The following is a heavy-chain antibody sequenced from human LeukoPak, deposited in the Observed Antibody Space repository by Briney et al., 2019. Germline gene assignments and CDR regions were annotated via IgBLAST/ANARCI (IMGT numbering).Heavy chain of an antibody. Sequence: ASVKVSCKASGYTFTSYAMNWVRQAPGQGLEWMGWINTNTGNPTYAQGFAGRFVFSLDTSVSTAYLQISSLKAEDTAVYYCAREPGGSGSYLGLGSLGGDYWGQGTLVTVSS. D-gene: IGHD3-10*01. J-gene: IGHJ4*02. CDR3: AREPGGSGSYLGLGSLGGDY. V-gene: IGHV7-4-1*02. CDR1: GYTFTSYA. CDR2: INTNTGNP.